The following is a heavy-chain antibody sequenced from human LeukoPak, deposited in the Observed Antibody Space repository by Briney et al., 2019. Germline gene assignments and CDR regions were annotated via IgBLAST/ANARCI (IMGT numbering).Heavy chain of an antibody. V-gene: IGHV3-30*02. CDR1: GFTFSSYG. D-gene: IGHD6-6*01. CDR3: ATTIGVAARSHAFDI. J-gene: IGHJ3*02. Sequence: PGGSLRLSCAASGFTFSSYGMHWVRQAPGKGLEWVAFIRYDGSNKYYADSVKGRFTISRDNSKNTLYLQMNSLRAEDTAKYYCATTIGVAARSHAFDIWGQGTMVTVSS. CDR2: IRYDGSNK.